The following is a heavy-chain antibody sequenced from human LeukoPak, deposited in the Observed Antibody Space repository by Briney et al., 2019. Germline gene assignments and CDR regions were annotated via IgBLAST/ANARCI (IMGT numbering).Heavy chain of an antibody. V-gene: IGHV4-59*01. Sequence: PSETLSLTCKVSGGSISDYYWNWIRQPPGKGLEWIGYVHSSGINHYSPAVRSRVTMSLDTSKNQFSLNLSSVTAADTAFYYCVRRERYSSLVLGSWGQGTLVTVSS. CDR2: VHSSGIN. J-gene: IGHJ5*02. CDR3: VRRERYSSLVLGS. CDR1: GGSISDYY. D-gene: IGHD2-15*01.